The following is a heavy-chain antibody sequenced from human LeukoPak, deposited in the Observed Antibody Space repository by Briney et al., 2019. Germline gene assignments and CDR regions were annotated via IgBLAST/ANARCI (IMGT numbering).Heavy chain of an antibody. D-gene: IGHD1-7*01. Sequence: PGGSLRLSCAASGFTFSSYAMSWVRQAPGKGLEWVSAISGSGGSTYYADSVKGRFTVSRDNSKNTLYLQMNSLRAEDTAVYYCANYPLVKLELVPDAFDIWGQGTMVTVSS. CDR3: ANYPLVKLELVPDAFDI. J-gene: IGHJ3*02. V-gene: IGHV3-23*01. CDR1: GFTFSSYA. CDR2: ISGSGGST.